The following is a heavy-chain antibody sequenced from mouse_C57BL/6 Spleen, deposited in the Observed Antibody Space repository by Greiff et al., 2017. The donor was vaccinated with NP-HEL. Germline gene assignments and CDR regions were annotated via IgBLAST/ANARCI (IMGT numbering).Heavy chain of an antibody. CDR2: IRNKANNHAT. CDR3: TRRIYYDYDGEDY. V-gene: IGHV6-6*01. CDR1: GFTFSDAW. D-gene: IGHD2-4*01. J-gene: IGHJ2*01. Sequence: EVKVEESGGGLVQPGGSMKLSCAASGFTFSDAWMDWVRQSPEKGLEWVAEIRNKANNHATYYAESVKGRFTISRDDSKSSVYLQMNSLRAEDTGIYYCTRRIYYDYDGEDYWGQGTTLTVSS.